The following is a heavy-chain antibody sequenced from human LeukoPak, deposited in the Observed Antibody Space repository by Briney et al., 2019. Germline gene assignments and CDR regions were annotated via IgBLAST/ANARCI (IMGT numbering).Heavy chain of an antibody. J-gene: IGHJ4*02. CDR2: IRYDGSNK. CDR3: ATPSVSLRFLEYYLDY. V-gene: IGHV3-30*02. CDR1: GFTFSSYG. D-gene: IGHD3-3*01. Sequence: GGSLRLSCAASGFTFSSYGMHWVRQAPGKGLEWVAFIRYDGSNKYYADSVKGRFTISRDNSKNTLYLQMNSLRAEDTAVYYCATPSVSLRFLEYYLDYWGQGTLVTVSS.